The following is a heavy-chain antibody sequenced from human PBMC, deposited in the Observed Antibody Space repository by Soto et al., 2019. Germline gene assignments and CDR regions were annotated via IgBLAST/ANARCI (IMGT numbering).Heavy chain of an antibody. V-gene: IGHV3-21*01. CDR1: GFTFSTYS. CDR2: ISSRSDI. J-gene: IGHJ6*02. CDR3: AREYTAWPLAYGLDV. D-gene: IGHD2-2*02. Sequence: LRLSCVGSGFTFSTYSINWVRQAPGKGLEWVSSISSRSDIYYADSVKGRFTISRDNAKNSVSLQMNSLRAEDTAVYYCAREYTAWPLAYGLDVWGQGTAVTVSS.